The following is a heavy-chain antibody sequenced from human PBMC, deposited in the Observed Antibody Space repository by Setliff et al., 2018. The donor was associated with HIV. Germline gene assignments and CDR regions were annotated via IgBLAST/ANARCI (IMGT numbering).Heavy chain of an antibody. CDR1: GYGFTGYF. D-gene: IGHD3-9*01. J-gene: IGHJ6*02. CDR3: AREGITIFYFYYFAVDV. CDR2: INPNSGDT. Sequence: ASVKVSCKASGYGFTGYFIHWVRQAPGQGLEWMGWINPNSGDTNYAQKFQGRVTMTRDMSISTAYMELGRLRSDDTAVYFCAREGITIFYFYYFAVDVWGQGTTVTVSS. V-gene: IGHV1-2*02.